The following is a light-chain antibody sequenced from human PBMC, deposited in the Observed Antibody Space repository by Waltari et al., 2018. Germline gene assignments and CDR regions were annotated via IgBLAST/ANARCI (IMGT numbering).Light chain of an antibody. CDR3: VLYMGNGISI. Sequence: QAVVTQEPSFSVSPGGTGTPTCGFRLGPVSTPPHPRWYQQIPGQAPRALIYTTNTRSSGVPGRFSGSILGNRAALTITGAQADDESNYYCVLYMGNGISIFGGGTKLTVL. V-gene: IGLV8-61*01. CDR1: LGPVSTPPH. J-gene: IGLJ2*01. CDR2: TTN.